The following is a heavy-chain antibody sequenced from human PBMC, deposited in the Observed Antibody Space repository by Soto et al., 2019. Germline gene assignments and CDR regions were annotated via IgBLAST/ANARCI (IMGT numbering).Heavy chain of an antibody. Sequence: QVQLQESGPGLVKPSQTLSLTCTVSGGSISSGGYYWSWIRQHPGKGLEWIEYIYYSGITYYNPSLKSRVTISVDTSKNQCSLKLSSVTAADTAVYYCARDRPITGAYYYYGMDVWGQGTTVTVSS. J-gene: IGHJ6*02. CDR1: GGSISSGGYY. D-gene: IGHD1-1*01. CDR3: ARDRPITGAYYYYGMDV. CDR2: IYYSGIT. V-gene: IGHV4-31*03.